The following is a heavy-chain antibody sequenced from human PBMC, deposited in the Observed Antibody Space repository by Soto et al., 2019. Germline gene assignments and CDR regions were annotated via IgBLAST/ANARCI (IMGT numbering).Heavy chain of an antibody. D-gene: IGHD3-10*01. CDR1: RGSIGSYY. CDR3: ARASGTYYDRNFDY. Sequence: PSETLSLTCAVSRGSIGSYYWNWIRQPPGKGLEWIGYVYYTGNNDYNPSLRSRVTISVDTSKNQFSLRLSSVTAADTAIYYCARASGTYYDRNFDYWGQGALVTVSS. V-gene: IGHV4-59*01. J-gene: IGHJ4*02. CDR2: VYYTGNN.